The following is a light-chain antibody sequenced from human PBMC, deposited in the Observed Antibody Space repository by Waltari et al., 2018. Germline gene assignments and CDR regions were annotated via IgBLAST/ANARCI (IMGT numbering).Light chain of an antibody. CDR2: GAS. V-gene: IGKV1-16*01. CDR3: QQYSATPPT. CDR1: QGISEF. J-gene: IGKJ1*01. Sequence: DIQMTQSPSSLAASVGDRVTITCRASQGISEFLAWFRQKPGKAPESLIYGASSLQSGVPSRFSGSGSGTDFTLTISGLQAEDVAVYYCQQYSATPPTFGQGTKVEIK.